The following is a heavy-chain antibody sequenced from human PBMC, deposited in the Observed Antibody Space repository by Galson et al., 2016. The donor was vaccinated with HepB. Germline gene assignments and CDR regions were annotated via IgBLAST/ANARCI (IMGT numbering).Heavy chain of an antibody. CDR2: IWYDGENK. Sequence: SLRLSCAASGFTFSSYGMQWVRQAPGKGLEWVAVIWYDGENKYYADSVQGRFTISRDKSQNTVDLQMNSLRADDTAVFYCVREAKEDCDGGNCNSVYFDSWGQGALVAVTP. D-gene: IGHD2-15*01. V-gene: IGHV3-33*08. CDR1: GFTFSSYG. CDR3: VREAKEDCDGGNCNSVYFDS. J-gene: IGHJ4*02.